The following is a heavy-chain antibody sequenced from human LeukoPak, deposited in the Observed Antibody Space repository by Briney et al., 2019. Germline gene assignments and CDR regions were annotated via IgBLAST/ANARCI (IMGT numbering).Heavy chain of an antibody. CDR2: ISSSGSTI. V-gene: IGHV3-48*03. CDR3: ASFDDYDFWSGYSY. Sequence: GGSLRLSCAASGFTFSSYEMNWVRQAPGKGLEWVSYISSSGSTIYYADSVKGRFTISRDNAKNSLYLQMNSLRAVDTAVYYCASFDDYDFWSGYSYWGQGTLVTVSS. J-gene: IGHJ4*02. CDR1: GFTFSSYE. D-gene: IGHD3-3*01.